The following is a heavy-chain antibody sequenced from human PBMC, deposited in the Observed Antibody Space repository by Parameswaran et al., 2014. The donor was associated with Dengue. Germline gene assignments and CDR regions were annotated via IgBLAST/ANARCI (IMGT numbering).Heavy chain of an antibody. CDR3: AVAVVASYHYDGMDV. Sequence: VRQAPGKGLEWVSYISSSGNTIYYADSVKGRFTSSRDNGRKSLHLQMNSLRVEDTAVYYCAVAVVASYHYDGMDVWGQGTTVTVSS. D-gene: IGHD3-22*01. V-gene: IGHV3-48*03. J-gene: IGHJ6*02. CDR2: ISSSGNTI.